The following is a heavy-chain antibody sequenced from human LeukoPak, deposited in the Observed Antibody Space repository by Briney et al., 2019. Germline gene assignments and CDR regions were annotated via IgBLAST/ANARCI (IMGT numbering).Heavy chain of an antibody. J-gene: IGHJ4*02. Sequence: VSVKVSCKASGYTFPDYGISWVRQAPGQGLEWMGWISADIGNTNYAQNFQGRVTMTRDRSTSTGYMELTSLTSDDTAVYYCARDRLGYCGYGSCLLFDNWGQGTLVTVSS. CDR3: ARDRLGYCGYGSCLLFDN. V-gene: IGHV1-18*01. D-gene: IGHD2-15*01. CDR2: ISADIGNT. CDR1: GYTFPDYG.